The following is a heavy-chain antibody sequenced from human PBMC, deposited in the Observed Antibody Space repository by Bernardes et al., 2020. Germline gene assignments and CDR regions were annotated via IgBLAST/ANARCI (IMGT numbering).Heavy chain of an antibody. D-gene: IGHD3-10*01. CDR1: GFTFSSHW. CDR2: IKQDGSEK. CDR3: ARDRWGSRGIYFDY. Sequence: GRSLRLSCAASGFTFSSHWMSWVRQAPGKGLEWVANIKQDGSEKYCVDSVKGRFTISRDNAKNSLYLQMNSLRAEDTAVFYCARDRWGSRGIYFDYWGQGTLVTVSS. J-gene: IGHJ4*02. V-gene: IGHV3-7*03.